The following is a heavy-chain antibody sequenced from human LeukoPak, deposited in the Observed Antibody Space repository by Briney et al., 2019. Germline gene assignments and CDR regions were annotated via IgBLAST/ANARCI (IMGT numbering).Heavy chain of an antibody. D-gene: IGHD4-17*01. CDR1: GFTFSSYS. Sequence: GGSLRLSCAASGFTFSSYSMNWVRQAPGKGLEWVSSISSSSSYIYYADSVKGRFTISRDNAKNSLYLQMNSLRAEDTAVYYCARARLGNDYGDYVVYWGQGTLVTVSS. CDR2: ISSSSSYI. V-gene: IGHV3-21*01. CDR3: ARARLGNDYGDYVVY. J-gene: IGHJ4*02.